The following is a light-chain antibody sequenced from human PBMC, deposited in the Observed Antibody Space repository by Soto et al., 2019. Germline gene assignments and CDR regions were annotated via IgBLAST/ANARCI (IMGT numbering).Light chain of an antibody. CDR2: STS. Sequence: EVVMTQSPATLSVSPGERATLSCRASQRVSSDSLAWYQQQPGQAPRLLIYSTSNRATGIPDRFSGSGSGTDFTLTISSLQAEDVAVYYCQQYYSTPRTFGQGTKVDIK. CDR1: QRVSSD. J-gene: IGKJ1*01. CDR3: QQYYSTPRT. V-gene: IGKV3D-15*01.